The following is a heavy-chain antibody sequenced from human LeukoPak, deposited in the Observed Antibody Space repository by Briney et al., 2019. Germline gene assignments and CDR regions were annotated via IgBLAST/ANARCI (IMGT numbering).Heavy chain of an antibody. Sequence: PGGSLRLSCAASGFTFSSYWMSWVRQSPGKGLEWVANIKHDGSERYYVDSVKGRFTIPRDNAKNSLFLQMNTLRAEDTAVYYCARAQWISGVVINGPKDYWGQGTLVTVSS. D-gene: IGHD3-3*01. CDR1: GFTFSSYW. J-gene: IGHJ4*02. CDR2: IKHDGSER. CDR3: ARAQWISGVVINGPKDY. V-gene: IGHV3-7*01.